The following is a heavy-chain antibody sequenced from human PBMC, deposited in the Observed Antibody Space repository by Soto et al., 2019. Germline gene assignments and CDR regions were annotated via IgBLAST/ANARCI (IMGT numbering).Heavy chain of an antibody. CDR1: GYTFTSYA. J-gene: IGHJ4*02. D-gene: IGHD2-15*01. CDR3: ARDSFVVVVAATTGDFDY. CDR2: INAGNGNT. Sequence: QVQLVQSGAEVKKPGASVKVSCKASGYTFTSYAMHWVRQAPGQRLEWMGWINAGNGNTKYSQKFQGRVTITRDTSASTAYMELSSLRSEDTAVYYCARDSFVVVVAATTGDFDYWGQGTLVTVS. V-gene: IGHV1-3*01.